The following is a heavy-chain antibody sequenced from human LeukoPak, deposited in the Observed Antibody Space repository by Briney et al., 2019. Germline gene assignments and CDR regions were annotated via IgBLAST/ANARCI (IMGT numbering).Heavy chain of an antibody. D-gene: IGHD3-16*02. CDR3: ARLIGLGEVSPYFDF. Sequence: ASVKVSCKASGYTFTSYGISWVRQAPGQGLEWMGWISAYNGNTNYAQKLQGRVTMTTDTSTSTAYMELRSLRSDDTAVYYCARLIGLGEVSPYFDFWGQGRLVTVSS. CDR2: ISAYNGNT. V-gene: IGHV1-18*01. J-gene: IGHJ4*02. CDR1: GYTFTSYG.